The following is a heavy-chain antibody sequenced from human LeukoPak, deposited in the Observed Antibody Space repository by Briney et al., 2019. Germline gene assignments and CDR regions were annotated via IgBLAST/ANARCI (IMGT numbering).Heavy chain of an antibody. Sequence: GESLKISCAASGFMFGDYAMHWVRQVPGRGLEWVSLISGDGVSSFADSVKGRFTISRDNNNSSLSLQMRRLTTEDTAFYYCVREQFSHTSNYFDNWGQGILVTVSS. CDR3: VREQFSHTSNYFDN. J-gene: IGHJ4*02. CDR1: GFMFGDYA. CDR2: ISGDGVS. D-gene: IGHD5-24*01. V-gene: IGHV3-43*02.